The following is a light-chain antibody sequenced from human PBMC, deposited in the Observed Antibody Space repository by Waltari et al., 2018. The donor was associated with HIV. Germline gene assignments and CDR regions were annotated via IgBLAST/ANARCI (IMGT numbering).Light chain of an antibody. J-gene: IGLJ3*02. Sequence: QTVVTQEPSLSVSPGGTVPLTCGLSSGSVSTSHHPTWYHQTPGQAPRTLMYGTTIRSSGVPDRFSGSILGNKAALTITGAQADDESDYYCLLYMGSSIWVFGGGTKLTVL. CDR1: SGSVSTSHH. CDR2: GTT. V-gene: IGLV8-61*01. CDR3: LLYMGSSIWV.